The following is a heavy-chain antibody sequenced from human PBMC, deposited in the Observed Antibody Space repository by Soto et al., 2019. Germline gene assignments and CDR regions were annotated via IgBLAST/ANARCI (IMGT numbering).Heavy chain of an antibody. Sequence: CVDSGGTLIIKKKNGVRQAPGKGLEWVAVICYDGSNKYYADSVKGRFTISRDNSKNPLYLQMNSLSPEDTAYYYCAETATYFD. CDR1: GGTLIIKK. D-gene: IGHD5-18*01. J-gene: IGHJ3*02. CDR3: AETATYFD. V-gene: IGHV3-33*01. CDR2: ICYDGSNK.